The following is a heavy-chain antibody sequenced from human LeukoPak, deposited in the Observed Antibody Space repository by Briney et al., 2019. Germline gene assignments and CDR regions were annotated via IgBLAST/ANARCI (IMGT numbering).Heavy chain of an antibody. V-gene: IGHV1-18*01. CDR2: ISAYNGNT. D-gene: IGHD3-22*01. CDR1: GYTLTSYG. CDR3: ARWEYYYDSSGYYS. Sequence: GASVKVSYKASGYTLTSYGISWVRQAPGQGLEWMGWISAYNGNTNYAQKLQGRVTMTTDTSTSTAYMELRSLRSDDTAVYYCARWEYYYDSSGYYSWGQGTLVTVSS. J-gene: IGHJ4*02.